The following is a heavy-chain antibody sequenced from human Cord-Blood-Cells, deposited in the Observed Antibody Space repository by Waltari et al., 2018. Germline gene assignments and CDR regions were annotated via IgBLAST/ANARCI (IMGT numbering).Heavy chain of an antibody. Sequence: QVQLQQWGAGLLKPSEPLSLTCAVYGGSFSGYYWSWIRQPPGKGLEWIGEINHSGSTNYNPSLKSRVTISVDTSKNQFSLKLSSVTAADTAVYYCARIRIAARPDIDYWGQGTLVTVSS. J-gene: IGHJ4*02. V-gene: IGHV4-34*01. CDR3: ARIRIAARPDIDY. CDR1: GGSFSGYY. D-gene: IGHD6-6*01. CDR2: INHSGST.